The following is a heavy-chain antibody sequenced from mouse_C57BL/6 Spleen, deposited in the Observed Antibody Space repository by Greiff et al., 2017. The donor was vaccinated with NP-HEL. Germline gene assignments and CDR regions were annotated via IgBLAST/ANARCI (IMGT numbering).Heavy chain of an antibody. D-gene: IGHD1-2*01. Sequence: QVQLQQSDAELVKPGASVKISCKVSGYTFTDHTIHWMKQRPEQGLEWIGYIYPRDGSTKYNATFKGKAPLTADKSSSTAYMQLNSLTSEDSAVYFGAEYYGQPLPGAMDYWGQGTSVTVSS. V-gene: IGHV1-78*01. J-gene: IGHJ4*01. CDR3: AEYYGQPLPGAMDY. CDR1: GYTFTDHT. CDR2: IYPRDGST.